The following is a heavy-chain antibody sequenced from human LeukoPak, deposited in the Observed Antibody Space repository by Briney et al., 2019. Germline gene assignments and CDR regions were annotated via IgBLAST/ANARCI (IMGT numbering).Heavy chain of an antibody. D-gene: IGHD2-15*01. J-gene: IGHJ6*02. CDR2: INPSGGST. CDR3: ARSIVVVVAATLGRFSYGMDV. CDR1: GYTFTIYY. V-gene: IGHV1-46*01. Sequence: ASVKVSCKASGYTFTIYYMHWVRQAPGQGLEWMGIINPSGGSTSYAQKFQGRVTMTRDTSTSTVYMELSSLRSEDTAVYYCARSIVVVVAATLGRFSYGMDVWGQGTTVTVSS.